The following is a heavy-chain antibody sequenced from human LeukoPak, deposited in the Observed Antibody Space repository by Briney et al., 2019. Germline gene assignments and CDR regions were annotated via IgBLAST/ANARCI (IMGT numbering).Heavy chain of an antibody. CDR2: INPNTGGT. J-gene: IGHJ4*02. Sequence: GASVKVSCKASGYTFTGYNIHWVRQAPGQGLEWMGWINPNTGGTTFAQKFQGRVTMTRDASISTAYMELGSLRSDDTAVYYCARALGMAVAGSAGYWGQGTLVTVSS. D-gene: IGHD6-19*01. V-gene: IGHV1-2*02. CDR1: GYTFTGYN. CDR3: ARALGMAVAGSAGY.